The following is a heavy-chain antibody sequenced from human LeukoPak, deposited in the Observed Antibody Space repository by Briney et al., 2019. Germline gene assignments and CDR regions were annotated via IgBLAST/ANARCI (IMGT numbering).Heavy chain of an antibody. Sequence: PGGSLRLSCAASGFTFNSYAMSWVRQAPGNGLEWVSAISGSGGSTYYADSVRGRFTISRDNSKNTLYLQMNSLRAEDTAVYYCAKDMGMGSGWFFFDYWGQGTLVTVSS. V-gene: IGHV3-23*01. J-gene: IGHJ4*02. CDR3: AKDMGMGSGWFFFDY. D-gene: IGHD6-19*01. CDR1: GFTFNSYA. CDR2: ISGSGGST.